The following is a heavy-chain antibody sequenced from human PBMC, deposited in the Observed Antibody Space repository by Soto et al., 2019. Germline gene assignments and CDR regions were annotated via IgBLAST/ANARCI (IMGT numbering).Heavy chain of an antibody. CDR1: GGTFSSYT. V-gene: IGHV1-69*04. D-gene: IGHD5-12*01. CDR3: ARDGIVATD. CDR2: IIPILGIA. J-gene: IGHJ4*02. Sequence: QVQLVQSGAEVKKPGSSVKVSCKASGGTFSSYTISWVRQAPGQGLEWMGRIIPILGIANYAQKFQGRVTITADKSTSTAYMDMSSLRSEDTALYYCARDGIVATDWGQGTLVTVSS.